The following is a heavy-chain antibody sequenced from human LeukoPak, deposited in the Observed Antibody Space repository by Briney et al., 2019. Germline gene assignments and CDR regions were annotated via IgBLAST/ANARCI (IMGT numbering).Heavy chain of an antibody. D-gene: IGHD6-19*01. V-gene: IGHV4-59*01. J-gene: IGHJ4*02. CDR2: IYYSGST. Sequence: PSETLSLTCTVSGGSISSYYWSWIRQPPGKGLEWIGYIYYSGSTNYNPSLKSRVTISVDTSKNQFSLKLSSVTAADTAVYYCARRSSGWYKGFDYWGQGTLVTVSS. CDR3: ARRSSGWYKGFDY. CDR1: GGSISSYY.